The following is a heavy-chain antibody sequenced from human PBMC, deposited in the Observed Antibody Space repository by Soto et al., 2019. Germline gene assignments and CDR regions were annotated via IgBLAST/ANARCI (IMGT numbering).Heavy chain of an antibody. D-gene: IGHD3-16*01. CDR2: LWNDGYTK. CDR1: GFTLSRNG. V-gene: IGHV3-33*01. CDR3: ARDYGDLGYAS. Sequence: QVQLVQSGGGVVQPGGSLRLSCAASGFTLSRNGMHWVRQAPGKGLEWVAILWNDGYTKYYADSVQGRFAISRDSSKNTLYLQMNSLRVDDTAVYYCARDYGDLGYASWGQGTLVTVSS. J-gene: IGHJ5*02.